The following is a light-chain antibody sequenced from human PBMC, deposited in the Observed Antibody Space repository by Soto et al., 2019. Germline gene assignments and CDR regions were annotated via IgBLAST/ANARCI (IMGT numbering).Light chain of an antibody. CDR2: GAS. J-gene: IGKJ2*01. CDR3: QQYGSSPRT. V-gene: IGKV3-20*01. Sequence: EIVLTQSPGTLSLSPGEGTTLSCRASQGVTSSYLAWYQQKPGQAPRLLIYGASSRATGIPDRFSGSGSGTDFTLTISRLEPDDFAVYYCQQYGSSPRTFGQGTKLEIK. CDR1: QGVTSSY.